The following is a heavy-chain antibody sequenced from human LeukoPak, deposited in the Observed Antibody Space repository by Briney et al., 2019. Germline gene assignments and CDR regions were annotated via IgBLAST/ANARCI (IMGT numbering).Heavy chain of an antibody. V-gene: IGHV4-39*01. J-gene: IGHJ4*02. CDR2: IYYSGST. D-gene: IGHD3-16*01. Sequence: SETLSLTCTVSGGSISSSSYYWGWIRQPPGKGLEWIGSIYYSGSTYYNPSLKSRVTISVDTSKNQFSLKLSSVTAADTAVYYCASLMLIAVGSDYWGQGNLVTVSS. CDR1: GGSISSSSYY. CDR3: ASLMLIAVGSDY.